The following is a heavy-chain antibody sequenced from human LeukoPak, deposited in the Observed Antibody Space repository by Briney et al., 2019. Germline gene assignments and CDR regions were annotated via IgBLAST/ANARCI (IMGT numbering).Heavy chain of an antibody. CDR2: IIPIFGTA. D-gene: IGHD2-2*01. CDR3: ARGGIVVVPAAPDWFDP. CDR1: GGTFSSYA. Sequence: SVKVSCKASGGTFSSYAISWVRQAPGQGLEWMGGIIPIFGTANYAQKFQGRVTITADESTSTAYMELSSLGSEDTAVYYCARGGIVVVPAAPDWFDPWGQGTLVTVSS. J-gene: IGHJ5*02. V-gene: IGHV1-69*13.